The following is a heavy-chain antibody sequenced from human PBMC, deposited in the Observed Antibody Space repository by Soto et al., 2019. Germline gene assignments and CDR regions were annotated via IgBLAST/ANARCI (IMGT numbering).Heavy chain of an antibody. CDR2: IYYSGST. CDR3: ARGTLQDYDSSGYYPNWFDP. Sequence: TLSLTCTVSGGSISSGGYYWSWIRQHPGKGLEWIGYIYYSGSTYYNPSLKSRVTISVDTSKNQFSLKLSSVTAADTAVYYCARGTLQDYDSSGYYPNWFDPWGQGTLVTVSS. D-gene: IGHD3-22*01. V-gene: IGHV4-31*03. CDR1: GGSISSGGYY. J-gene: IGHJ5*02.